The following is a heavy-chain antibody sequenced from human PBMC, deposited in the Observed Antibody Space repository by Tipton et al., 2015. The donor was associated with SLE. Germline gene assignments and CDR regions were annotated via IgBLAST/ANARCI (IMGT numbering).Heavy chain of an antibody. CDR1: GGSISSDH. J-gene: IGHJ4*02. CDR2: ISDGGGT. CDR3: ARGTVNLLGLEAD. V-gene: IGHV4-4*09. Sequence: TLSLTCSVSGGSISSDHWIWIRQPPGKGLEWLGYISDGGGTNYNPSLKSRVTISVDTSNNQFSLKLNSVTAADTAVYYCARGTVNLLGLEADWGQGTLVTVSS. D-gene: IGHD2-15*01.